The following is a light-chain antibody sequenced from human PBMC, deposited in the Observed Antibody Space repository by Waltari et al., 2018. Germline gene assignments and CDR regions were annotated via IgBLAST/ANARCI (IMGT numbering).Light chain of an antibody. Sequence: QLVLIQSPSASASLGASVKLTSTLSSGHSSNVLARLLQQPEKGPRYLMKVNSDGSHSKGDEIPDRFSGSSSGTERYLTISSLQSEDEADYYCQTGGHGTWVFGGGTKLTVL. CDR3: QTGGHGTWV. CDR1: SGHSSNV. CDR2: VNSDGSH. J-gene: IGLJ3*02. V-gene: IGLV4-69*01.